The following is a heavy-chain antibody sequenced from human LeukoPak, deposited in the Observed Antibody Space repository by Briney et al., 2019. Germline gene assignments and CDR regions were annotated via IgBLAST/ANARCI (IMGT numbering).Heavy chain of an antibody. D-gene: IGHD1-26*01. CDR2: ISGSGDNA. Sequence: GGSLRLSCVASGFTFRSYAMNWVRQAPGKGLEWVSTISGSGDNAYYADSVKGRFTISRDNSKNTVYLQMNSLRVDDTAMYYCARDGTDYWGQGTLVTVSS. V-gene: IGHV3-23*01. CDR1: GFTFRSYA. CDR3: ARDGTDY. J-gene: IGHJ4*02.